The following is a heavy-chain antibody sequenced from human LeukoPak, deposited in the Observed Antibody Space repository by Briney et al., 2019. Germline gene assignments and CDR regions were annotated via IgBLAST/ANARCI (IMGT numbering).Heavy chain of an antibody. CDR1: CYIFTSYG. Sequence: ASVKVSCKASCYIFTSYGISWVRQAPGQGLKWMGWISAYNGDTDYAQKFQGRATMTTDTSTGTAYMELRSLRSDDTAVYYCARVRTYGDYLHYWGQGTLVTVSS. J-gene: IGHJ4*02. CDR2: ISAYNGDT. V-gene: IGHV1-18*01. CDR3: ARVRTYGDYLHY. D-gene: IGHD4-17*01.